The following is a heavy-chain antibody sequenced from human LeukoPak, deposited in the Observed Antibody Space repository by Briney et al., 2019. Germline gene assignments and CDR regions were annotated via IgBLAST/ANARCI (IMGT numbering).Heavy chain of an antibody. CDR2: IYPGDSDT. J-gene: IGHJ5*02. CDR1: GYSFTSYW. Sequence: PGESLKISCKGSGYSFTSYWIGWVRQMPGKGLEWMGIIYPGDSDTRYSPSFQGQVTISADKSFSTAYLQWSSLKASDTAMYYCARRVVGATSENWFDPWGQGTLVTVSS. D-gene: IGHD1-26*01. V-gene: IGHV5-51*01. CDR3: ARRVVGATSENWFDP.